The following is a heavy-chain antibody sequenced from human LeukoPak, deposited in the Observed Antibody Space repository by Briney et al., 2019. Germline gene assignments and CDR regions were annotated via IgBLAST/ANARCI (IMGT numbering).Heavy chain of an antibody. J-gene: IGHJ5*02. CDR3: VRDGEGVAISVNYWFDP. CDR2: INTGNGNT. D-gene: IGHD3-10*01. V-gene: IGHV1-3*04. Sequence: ASVKVSCKTSGYTFANYGMHWVRQAPRQSLEWMGWINTGNGNTGYAQKFQGRVTMTRDTSISTTYMELRGLRSEDTAVYYCVRDGEGVAISVNYWFDPWGQGTLVTVSS. CDR1: GYTFANYG.